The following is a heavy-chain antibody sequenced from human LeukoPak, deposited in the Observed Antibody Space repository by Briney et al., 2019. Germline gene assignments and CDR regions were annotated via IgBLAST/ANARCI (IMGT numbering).Heavy chain of an antibody. Sequence: GRSLRLSCAASGFTFDDYAMHWVRQAPGKGLEWVSGISWNSGSIGYADSVKGRFTISRDNAKNSLYLQMNSLRAEDTAVYYCAKVQLGYCSSTSCYDGFDAFDIWGQGTMVTVSS. CDR3: AKVQLGYCSSTSCYDGFDAFDI. V-gene: IGHV3-9*01. CDR1: GFTFDDYA. D-gene: IGHD2-2*01. J-gene: IGHJ3*02. CDR2: ISWNSGSI.